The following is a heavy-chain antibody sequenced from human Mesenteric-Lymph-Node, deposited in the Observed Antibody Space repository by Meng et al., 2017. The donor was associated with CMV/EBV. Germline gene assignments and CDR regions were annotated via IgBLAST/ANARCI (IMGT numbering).Heavy chain of an antibody. V-gene: IGHV3-66*04. CDR1: GFSVNDYY. D-gene: IGHD2-8*01. Sequence: GESLKISCAASGFSVNDYYIIWVRQAPGKGLEWVSVIYVGGTTHYADAVQGRFSITRDNAKNTLYLQMNSLRAEDTAVYYCGRQYCTTTCPRGAFDIWGQGTMVTVSS. CDR3: GRQYCTTTCPRGAFDI. J-gene: IGHJ3*02. CDR2: IYVGGTT.